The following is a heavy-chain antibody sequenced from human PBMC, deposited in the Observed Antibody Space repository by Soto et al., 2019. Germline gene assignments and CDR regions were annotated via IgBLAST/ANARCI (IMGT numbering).Heavy chain of an antibody. V-gene: IGHV1-8*02. D-gene: IGHD3-10*01. Sequence: ASVKVSCKASGYTFTGYYMHWVRQAPGQGLEWMGWMNPNSGNTGYAQKFQGRVTMTRNTSISTAYMELSRLRSEDTAVYYCARSYGSGTSYGMDVWGQGTTVTVSS. CDR1: GYTFTGYY. CDR3: ARSYGSGTSYGMDV. J-gene: IGHJ6*02. CDR2: MNPNSGNT.